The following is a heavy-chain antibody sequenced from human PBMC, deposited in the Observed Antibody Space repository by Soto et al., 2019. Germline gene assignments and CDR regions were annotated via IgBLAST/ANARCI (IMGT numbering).Heavy chain of an antibody. V-gene: IGHV3-48*01. CDR3: ARESGYFGSGSPY. Sequence: EVQLVESGGGLVQPGGSLRLSCAASGFTFSSYTMNWVRQAPGKGLEWVSYISRGSATIYYADSVKGRFTISRDNAKNSLYPQMNSLRAEDTAVYYCARESGYFGSGSPYWGQGTLVTVSS. CDR1: GFTFSSYT. J-gene: IGHJ4*02. CDR2: ISRGSATI. D-gene: IGHD3-10*01.